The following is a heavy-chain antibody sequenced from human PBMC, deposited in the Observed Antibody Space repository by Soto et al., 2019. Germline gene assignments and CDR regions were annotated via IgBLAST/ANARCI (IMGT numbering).Heavy chain of an antibody. CDR3: AKDRKYCTNGVCYYGWFDP. CDR1: GFTFSSYV. J-gene: IGHJ5*02. D-gene: IGHD2-8*01. V-gene: IGHV3-23*01. Sequence: GGSLRLSCAASGFTFSSYVMSWVRQAPGKGLEWVSAISGSGGSTYYADSVKGRFTISRDNSKNTLYLQMNSLRAEDTAVYYCAKDRKYCTNGVCYYGWFDPWGQGTLVTVSS. CDR2: ISGSGGST.